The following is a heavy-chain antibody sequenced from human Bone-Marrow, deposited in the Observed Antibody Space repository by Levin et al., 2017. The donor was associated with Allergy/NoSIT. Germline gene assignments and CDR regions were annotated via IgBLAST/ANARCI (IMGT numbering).Heavy chain of an antibody. CDR3: ARLSPNAFDI. V-gene: IGHV3-21*01. J-gene: IGHJ3*02. CDR1: GFSFSTYS. Sequence: GESLKISCAVSGFSFSTYSMNWVRQAPGKGLEWVSSISTSSNYIYYADSVKGRFTISRDNAKNSLFLQMNSLRAEDTAVYYCARLSPNAFDIWGQGTMVTVSS. CDR2: ISTSSNYI.